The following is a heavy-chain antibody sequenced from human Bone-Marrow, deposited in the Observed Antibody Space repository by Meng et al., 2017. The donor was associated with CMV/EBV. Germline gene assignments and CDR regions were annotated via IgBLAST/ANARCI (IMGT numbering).Heavy chain of an antibody. J-gene: IGHJ6*02. CDR3: TREVGNLRTDYYYYYGMDV. D-gene: IGHD1-14*01. CDR2: IRSKAYGGTT. V-gene: IGHV3-49*04. CDR1: GFTFGDYA. Sequence: GGSLRLSCTASGFTFGDYAMSWVRQAPGKGLEWVGFIRSKAYGGTTEYAASVKGRFTISRDDSKSIAYLQMNSLKTEDTAVYYCTREVGNLRTDYYYYYGMDVWGQGTTVTVSS.